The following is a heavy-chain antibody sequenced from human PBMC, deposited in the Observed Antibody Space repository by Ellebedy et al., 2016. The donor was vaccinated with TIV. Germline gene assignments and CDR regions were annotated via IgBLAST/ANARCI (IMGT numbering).Heavy chain of an antibody. J-gene: IGHJ4*02. V-gene: IGHV3-7*01. D-gene: IGHD2-15*01. CDR2: IKEDGREK. CDR1: GFTFSTHW. Sequence: GESLKISCEASGFTFSTHWMRWVRQAPGKGLEWVANIKEDGREKYYADSVKGRFTISRDNAKNSLYLQMNSLRGEDTAVYYCAVRPLAPNYFDSWGRGTLVTVSS. CDR3: AVRPLAPNYFDS.